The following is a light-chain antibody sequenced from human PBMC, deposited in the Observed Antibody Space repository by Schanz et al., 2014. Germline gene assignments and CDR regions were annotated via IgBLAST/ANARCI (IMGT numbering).Light chain of an antibody. CDR3: QQYSKSPLT. J-gene: IGKJ4*01. Sequence: EIVLTQSPGTLSLSPGERATLSCKASQSISGYDLAWYQQKPGQAPRLLIYGAFDRATGIPDRFSGSGSGTVFTLTISRLEPEDFAVYYCQQYSKSPLTFGGGTKVE. CDR1: QSISGYD. CDR2: GAF. V-gene: IGKV3-20*01.